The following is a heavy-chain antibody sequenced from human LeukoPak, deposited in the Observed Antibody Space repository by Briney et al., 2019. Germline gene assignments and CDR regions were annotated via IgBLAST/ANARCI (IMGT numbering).Heavy chain of an antibody. CDR3: ASSLGYCSSTSCYTGAFDI. V-gene: IGHV3-20*04. D-gene: IGHD2-2*02. Sequence: PGGSLRLSCAAPGFTFDDYGMSWVRQAPGKGLEWVSGINWNGGSTGYADSVKGRFTISRDNAKNSLYLQMNSLRAEDTALYYCASSLGYCSSTSCYTGAFDIWGQGTMVTVSS. CDR1: GFTFDDYG. CDR2: INWNGGST. J-gene: IGHJ3*02.